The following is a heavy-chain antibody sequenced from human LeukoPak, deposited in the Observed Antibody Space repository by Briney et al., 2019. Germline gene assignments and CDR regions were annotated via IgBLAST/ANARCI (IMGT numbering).Heavy chain of an antibody. CDR2: IFNTGST. V-gene: IGHV4-59*01. Sequence: PWETLSLTCTVSGGSISSYYWSWLRQPPGKGLEWIGNIFNTGSTNYNPSLTSRATISVDTSKKQFSLNLTSVTAADTAVYYCVRGYSGSYGRFDYWGQGTLVTVSS. J-gene: IGHJ4*02. CDR3: VRGYSGSYGRFDY. D-gene: IGHD1-26*01. CDR1: GGSISSYY.